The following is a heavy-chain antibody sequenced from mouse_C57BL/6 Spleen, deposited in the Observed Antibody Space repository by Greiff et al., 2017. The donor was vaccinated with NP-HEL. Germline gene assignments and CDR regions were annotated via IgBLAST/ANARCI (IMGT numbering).Heavy chain of an antibody. CDR2: ISDGGSYT. CDR1: GFTFSSYA. V-gene: IGHV5-4*01. J-gene: IGHJ2*01. Sequence: EVQLQESGGGLVKPGGSLKLSCAASGFTFSSYAMSWVRQTPEKRLEWVATISDGGSYTYYPDNVKGRFTISRDNAKNNLYLQMSHLKSEDTAMYYCARDYYWGQGTTLTVSS. CDR3: ARDYY.